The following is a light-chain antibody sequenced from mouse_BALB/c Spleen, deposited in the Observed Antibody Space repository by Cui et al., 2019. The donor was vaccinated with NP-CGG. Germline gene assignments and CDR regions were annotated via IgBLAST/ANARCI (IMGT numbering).Light chain of an antibody. V-gene: IGLV2*02. J-gene: IGLJ1*01. CDR3: ALWYSTHWV. Sequence: QPVVTPVSALTTSPGGTVILLCRSSTGAVTTSNYANWVQEKPDHLVTGLIGGTSNRTQGVPVRFSGSLIGDKAALTITGAQTEDDAMYFCALWYSTHWVFGGGTKLTVL. CDR1: TGAVTTSNY. CDR2: GTS.